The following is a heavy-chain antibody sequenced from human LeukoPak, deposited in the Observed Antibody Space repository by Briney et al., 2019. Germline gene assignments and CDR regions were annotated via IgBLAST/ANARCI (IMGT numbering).Heavy chain of an antibody. CDR2: ISGSGTTV. Sequence: GGSLRLSCGVSGFTFRSYEMNWVRQVPGKGLEWVSHISGSGTTVYYVDSVKGRFTISRDNAKNALYLQMNSLRVEDTAVYHCVRGGGYCSGGRCYGTNDALDIWGQGTMVTVSS. D-gene: IGHD2-15*01. J-gene: IGHJ3*02. CDR1: GFTFRSYE. V-gene: IGHV3-48*03. CDR3: VRGGGYCSGGRCYGTNDALDI.